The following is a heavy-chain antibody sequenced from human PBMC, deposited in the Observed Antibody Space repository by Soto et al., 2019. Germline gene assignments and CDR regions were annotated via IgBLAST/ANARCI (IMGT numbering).Heavy chain of an antibody. CDR1: GFSLSTSGVG. CDR3: AHSRVAARPYRWFDP. V-gene: IGHV2-5*02. D-gene: IGHD6-6*01. Sequence: QITLKESGPTLVKPTQTLTLTCTFSGFSLSTSGVGVGWIRQPPGKALEWLALIYWDDDKRYSPSLNSRLTTTKDTSKNQLVLTMTNMDPVDTATYYCAHSRVAARPYRWFDPWGQGTLVTVSS. CDR2: IYWDDDK. J-gene: IGHJ5*02.